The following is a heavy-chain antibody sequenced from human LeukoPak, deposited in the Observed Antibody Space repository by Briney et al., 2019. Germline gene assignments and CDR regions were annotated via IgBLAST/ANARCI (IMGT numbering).Heavy chain of an antibody. Sequence: GGSLRLSCAASGFTVSSNYMSWVRQAPGKGLEWVSVIYSGGSTYYADSVKGRFTISRDNSKNTLYLQMNSLRAEDTAVYYCARYSRGEMGAPDYWGQGTLVTVSS. V-gene: IGHV3-53*01. CDR1: GFTVSSNY. CDR2: IYSGGST. D-gene: IGHD1-26*01. J-gene: IGHJ4*02. CDR3: ARYSRGEMGAPDY.